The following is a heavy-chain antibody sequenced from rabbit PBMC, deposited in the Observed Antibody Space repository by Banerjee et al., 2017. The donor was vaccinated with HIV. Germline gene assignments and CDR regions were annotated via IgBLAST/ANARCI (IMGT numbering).Heavy chain of an antibody. V-gene: IGHV1S45*01. D-gene: IGHD2-1*01. CDR1: GFSFSSSYY. CDR2: IYTGSGSA. Sequence: QEQLVESGGGLVQPEGSLTLTCTASGFSFSSSYYMSWVRQAPGKGLEWIASIYTGSGSALYVSWAKGRFTISKTSSTTVTLQMTSLTAADTATYFCAREESDGGGHLRLWGPAPWSPS. J-gene: IGHJ4*01. CDR3: AREESDGGGHLRL.